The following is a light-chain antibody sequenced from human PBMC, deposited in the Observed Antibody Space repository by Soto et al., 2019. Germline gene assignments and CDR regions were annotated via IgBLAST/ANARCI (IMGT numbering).Light chain of an antibody. Sequence: EIVVTQSPGTLSLSPGERATLSCRASQSVSSSYLAWYQQKPGQAPRPLIYGASSRAIGIPDRFSGSGSGTDFTLTISRLEPEEVAGYYCQQYGSAPGTFGQGTKGDIK. CDR1: QSVSSSY. CDR2: GAS. J-gene: IGKJ1*01. CDR3: QQYGSAPGT. V-gene: IGKV3-20*01.